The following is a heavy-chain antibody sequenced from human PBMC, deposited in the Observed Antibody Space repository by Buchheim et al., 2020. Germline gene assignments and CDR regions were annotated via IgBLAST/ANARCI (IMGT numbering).Heavy chain of an antibody. V-gene: IGHV4-4*02. Sequence: QVQLQESGPGLVKPSGTLSLTCAVSGGSITSSIWWSWVRQPPGKGLEWIGEIYHSGTTTYNPSLKSRVTISVDKSENQFSPKVDSVTAADSAVYYCAGSSGYYTLFDYWGQGAL. CDR2: IYHSGTT. CDR1: GGSITSSIW. J-gene: IGHJ4*02. CDR3: AGSSGYYTLFDY. D-gene: IGHD3-22*01.